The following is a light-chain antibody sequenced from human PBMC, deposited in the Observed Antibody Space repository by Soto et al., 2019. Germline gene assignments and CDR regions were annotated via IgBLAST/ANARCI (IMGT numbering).Light chain of an antibody. V-gene: IGKV1-5*03. J-gene: IGKJ4*01. CDR2: KAS. CDR3: QQYNSYPLT. CDR1: QSISSW. Sequence: DIQMTQSPSTLSASVGDRVTITCRASQSISSWLAWYQQKPGKAPNLLIYKASSLESGVPSRFSGSGSGTEFPLTLSSLQPDDFASYYCQQYNSYPLTFGGGTKVEIK.